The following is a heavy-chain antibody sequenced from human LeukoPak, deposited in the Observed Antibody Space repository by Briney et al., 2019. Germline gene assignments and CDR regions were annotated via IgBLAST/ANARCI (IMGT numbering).Heavy chain of an antibody. Sequence: GGSLRLSCAASGFTVSSNYMNWVRQAPGKGLEWVSYISSSGSTIYYADSVKGRFTISRDNAKNSLYLQMNSLRAEDTAVYYCARDSEYFQHWGQGTLVTVSS. V-gene: IGHV3-48*03. CDR3: ARDSEYFQH. CDR2: ISSSGSTI. J-gene: IGHJ1*01. CDR1: GFTVSSNY.